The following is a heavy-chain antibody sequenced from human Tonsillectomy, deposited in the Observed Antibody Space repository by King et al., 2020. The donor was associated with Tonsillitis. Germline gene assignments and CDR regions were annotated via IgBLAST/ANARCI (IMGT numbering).Heavy chain of an antibody. D-gene: IGHD6-6*01. CDR2: IYYSGST. CDR1: GGSISSYC. J-gene: IGHJ4*02. V-gene: IGHV4-59*01. Sequence: VQLQESGPGLVKPSETLSLTCTVSGGSISSYCWSWIRQPPGKGLEWIGYIYYSGSTHYNPSLKSRVTISLNTSKNQFSLRLSSVTAADTAVYYCARGFGITARPFDYWGQGTLVTVSS. CDR3: ARGFGITARPFDY.